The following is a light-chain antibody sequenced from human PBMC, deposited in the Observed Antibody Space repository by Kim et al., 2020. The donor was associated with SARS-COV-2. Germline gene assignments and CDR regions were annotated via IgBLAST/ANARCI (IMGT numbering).Light chain of an antibody. V-gene: IGKV1-33*01. CDR1: LDIRNY. CDR2: DAS. Sequence: DIHMTQSPSSLSASVGDRVTITCQASLDIRNYLNWYQQKPGKAPKLLIYDASDLEAGVPSRFSGSGAGSHFTFTLTSLQPEDVATYYCQQYDNLPYTFGQGTKLEIK. J-gene: IGKJ2*01. CDR3: QQYDNLPYT.